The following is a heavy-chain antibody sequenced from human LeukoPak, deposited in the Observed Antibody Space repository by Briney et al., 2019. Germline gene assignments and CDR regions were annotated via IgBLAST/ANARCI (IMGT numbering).Heavy chain of an antibody. V-gene: IGHV4-59*01. CDR2: IYYSGST. D-gene: IGHD1-1*01. CDR1: GGSISSYF. CDR3: ARGHFLGTGTNWFDP. J-gene: IGHJ5*02. Sequence: PSETLSLTCTVSGGSISSYFWSWLRQPPGKGLEWIGYIYYSGSTNYNPSLKSRVTLSVDTSKNQFSLKLSSVTAADTAVYYCARGHFLGTGTNWFDPWGQGTLVTVSS.